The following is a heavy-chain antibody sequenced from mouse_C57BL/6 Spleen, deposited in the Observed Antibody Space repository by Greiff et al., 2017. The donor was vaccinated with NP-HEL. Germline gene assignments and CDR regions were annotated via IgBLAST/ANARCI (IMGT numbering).Heavy chain of an antibody. Sequence: QVQLQQPGAELVRPGTSVKLSCKASGYTFTSYWMHWVKQRPGQGLEWIGVIDPSDSYTNYNQKFKGKATLTVDTSSSTAYMQLSSLTSEDSAVYYCARGGYGYYAMDYWGQGTSVTVSS. CDR2: IDPSDSYT. D-gene: IGHD2-10*02. J-gene: IGHJ4*01. CDR1: GYTFTSYW. CDR3: ARGGYGYYAMDY. V-gene: IGHV1-59*01.